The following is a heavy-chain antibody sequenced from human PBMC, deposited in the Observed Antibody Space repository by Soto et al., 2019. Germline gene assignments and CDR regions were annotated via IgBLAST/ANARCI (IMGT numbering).Heavy chain of an antibody. D-gene: IGHD3-22*01. CDR1: GFTFSNAW. CDR3: TTPYYYDSSGHLGYGMDV. CDR2: IKSKTDGGTT. J-gene: IGHJ6*02. Sequence: GGSLRLSCAASGFTFSNAWMNWVRQAPGKGLGWVGRIKSKTDGGTTDYAAPVKGRFTISRDDSKNTLYLQMNSLKTEDTAVYYCTTPYYYDSSGHLGYGMDVWGQGTLVTVSS. V-gene: IGHV3-15*07.